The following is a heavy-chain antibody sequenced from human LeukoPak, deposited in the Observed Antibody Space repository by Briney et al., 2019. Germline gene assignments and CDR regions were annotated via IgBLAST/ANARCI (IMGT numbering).Heavy chain of an antibody. V-gene: IGHV3-9*01. CDR2: IIWNGGRT. CDR1: GFTFDDYA. Sequence: GGSLRLSCAASGFTFDDYAMHWVRQAPGKGLEWVSDIIWNGGRTGYADSVKGRFTISRDNAKNSLYLQMNSLRAEDTAVYHCASSSWPTFDYWGQGTLVTVSS. CDR3: ASSSWPTFDY. D-gene: IGHD6-13*01. J-gene: IGHJ4*02.